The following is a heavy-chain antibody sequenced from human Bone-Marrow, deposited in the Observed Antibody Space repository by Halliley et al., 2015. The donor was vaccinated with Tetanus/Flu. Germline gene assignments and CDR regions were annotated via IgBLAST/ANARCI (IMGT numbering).Heavy chain of an antibody. V-gene: IGHV1-46*01. Sequence: WRGVMGTNNGLTTDAQDFQGRVTLTRDTSTSTVYMELGSLTSEDTAVYYCARRTFWSGYPFDFWGQGTVVTVSS. CDR3: ARRTFWSGYPFDF. D-gene: IGHD3-3*01. J-gene: IGHJ4*02. CDR2: MGTNNGLT.